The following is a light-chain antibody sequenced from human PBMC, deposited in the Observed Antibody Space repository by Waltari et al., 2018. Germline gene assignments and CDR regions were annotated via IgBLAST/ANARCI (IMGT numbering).Light chain of an antibody. CDR2: DVS. Sequence: QSALTQPASVSGSPGQSIPISCPGTSSDVGGSNYISWYQQHPGKAPKLMIYDVSKLPSGVSNRFSGSKSGNTASLTISGLQAEDEADYYCSSYTSSSTYVFGTGTKVTVL. J-gene: IGLJ1*01. V-gene: IGLV2-14*01. CDR1: SSDVGGSNY. CDR3: SSYTSSSTYV.